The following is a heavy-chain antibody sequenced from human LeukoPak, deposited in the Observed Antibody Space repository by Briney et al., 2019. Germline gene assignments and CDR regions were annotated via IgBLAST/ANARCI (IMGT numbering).Heavy chain of an antibody. CDR2: IYSGGDT. CDR3: ARGGGSYHFDY. J-gene: IGHJ4*02. D-gene: IGHD1-26*01. V-gene: IGHV3-53*01. CDR1: GFTVSSNY. Sequence: GGSLRLSCAASGFTVSSNYMSWVRQAPGKGLEWVSVIYSGGDTYYADSVKGRFTTSRDNSKNTLYLQMNSLRAEDTAVYYCARGGGSYHFDYWGQGTLVTVSS.